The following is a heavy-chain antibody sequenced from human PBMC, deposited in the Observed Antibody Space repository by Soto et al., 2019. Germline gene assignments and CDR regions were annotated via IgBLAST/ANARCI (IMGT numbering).Heavy chain of an antibody. CDR3: ARDPPIPTLTIPRFYYYVMDV. J-gene: IGHJ6*02. V-gene: IGHV3-23*01. D-gene: IGHD2-21*01. CDR2: ISYTGGNT. Sequence: PGGSLSLSCTSSGFTFSSYAMSWVRQAPGKGLEWVSSISYTGGNTYYADSVKGRFTISRDNSKNTLYLQMNSLRAEDTAVYYCARDPPIPTLTIPRFYYYVMDVWGQGTTVTVSS. CDR1: GFTFSSYA.